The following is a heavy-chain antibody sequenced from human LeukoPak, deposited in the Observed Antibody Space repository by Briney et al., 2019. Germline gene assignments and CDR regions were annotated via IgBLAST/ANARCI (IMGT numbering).Heavy chain of an antibody. CDR2: IRYDGSNK. D-gene: IGHD3-10*01. CDR1: GFTFSSYG. CDR3: ARAKPKNMVRGLIMRRESRYYFDY. Sequence: GGSPRLSCAASGFTFSSYGMHWVRQAPGKGLEWVAFIRYDGSNKYYADSVKGRFTISRDNSKNTLYLQMNSLRAEDTAVYYCARAKPKNMVRGLIMRRESRYYFDYWGQGTLVTVSS. J-gene: IGHJ4*02. V-gene: IGHV3-30*02.